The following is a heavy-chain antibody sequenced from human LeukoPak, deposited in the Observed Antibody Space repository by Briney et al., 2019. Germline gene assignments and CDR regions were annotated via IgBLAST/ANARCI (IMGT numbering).Heavy chain of an antibody. D-gene: IGHD3-3*01. CDR3: ARGLSRFLEWSKAGAFDI. CDR1: GGSISSGGYY. CDR2: IYYSGST. J-gene: IGHJ3*02. V-gene: IGHV4-31*03. Sequence: SETLSLTCTVSGGSISSGGYYWSWIRQHPGKGLEWIGYIYYSGSTYYNPSLKSRVTISVDTSKNQFSLKLSSVTAADTAVYYCARGLSRFLEWSKAGAFDIWGQGTMVTVSS.